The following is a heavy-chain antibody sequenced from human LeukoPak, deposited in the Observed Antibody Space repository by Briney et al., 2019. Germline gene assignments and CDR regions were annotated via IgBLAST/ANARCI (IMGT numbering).Heavy chain of an antibody. CDR3: ARRGSGYAYDY. Sequence: GASVKVSCKASGYTFTSYAMHWVRQAPGQRLEWMGWINAGNGNTKYSQKFQGRVTITRDTSASTAYMELSSLRSEDTAVYYCARRGSGYAYDYWGQGTLVSVPS. J-gene: IGHJ4*02. V-gene: IGHV1-3*01. D-gene: IGHD5-18*01. CDR1: GYTFTSYA. CDR2: INAGNGNT.